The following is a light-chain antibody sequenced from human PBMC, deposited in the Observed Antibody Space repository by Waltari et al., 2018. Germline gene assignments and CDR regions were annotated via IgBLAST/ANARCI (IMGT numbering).Light chain of an antibody. CDR1: SSNIGSNT. CDR2: RDN. J-gene: IGLJ3*02. V-gene: IGLV1-44*01. CDR3: AAWDDSLNGL. Sequence: QSVLTQPPSASGAPGQRVTISCSGSSSNIGSNTVDWYQQPPGTAPKPLIYRDNQRPSGVPDRFSGSKSGTSASLAISGLQSDDEADYYCAAWDDSLNGLFGGGTKLTVL.